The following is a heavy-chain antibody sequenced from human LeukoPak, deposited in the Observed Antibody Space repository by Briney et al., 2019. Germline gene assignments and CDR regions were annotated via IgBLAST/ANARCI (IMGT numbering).Heavy chain of an antibody. D-gene: IGHD3-22*01. V-gene: IGHV3-23*01. CDR1: GFTFSSYA. CDR2: ISGSGGST. J-gene: IGHJ3*02. CDR3: AKPSSSRITMIVVVRGAFDI. Sequence: GGSLRLSCAASGFTFSSYAMSWVRQAPGKGLEWVSAISGSGGSTYYADPVKGRFTISRDNSKNTLYLQMNSLRAEDTAVYYCAKPSSSRITMIVVVRGAFDIWGQGTMVTVSS.